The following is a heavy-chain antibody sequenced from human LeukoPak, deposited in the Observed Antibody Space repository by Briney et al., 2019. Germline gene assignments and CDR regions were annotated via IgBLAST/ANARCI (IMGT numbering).Heavy chain of an antibody. CDR1: GFTFSSYA. CDR3: ARDVVRGVLAENYFDY. Sequence: GGSLRLSCAASGFTFSSYAMSWVRQAPGKGLEWVSAISGSGGSTYYADSVKGRFTISRDNAKNSLYLQMNSLRAEDTAVNYCARDVVRGVLAENYFDYWGQGTLVTVSS. J-gene: IGHJ4*02. CDR2: ISGSGGST. D-gene: IGHD3-10*01. V-gene: IGHV3-23*01.